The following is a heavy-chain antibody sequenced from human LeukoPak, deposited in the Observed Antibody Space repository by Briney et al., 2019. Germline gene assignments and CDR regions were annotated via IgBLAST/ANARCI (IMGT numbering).Heavy chain of an antibody. D-gene: IGHD3-10*01. V-gene: IGHV3-74*01. Sequence: GGSLRLSCAASGFTFRSYWMHWVRQTPGKGLEWVSRVESDGSSTSYADSVKGRFTISRDNARNTLYLQMNSLRGDDTAVYYCVKGFGNLITKASFDYWGVGNFVTVSS. J-gene: IGHJ4*01. CDR2: VESDGSST. CDR1: GFTFRSYW. CDR3: VKGFGNLITKASFDY.